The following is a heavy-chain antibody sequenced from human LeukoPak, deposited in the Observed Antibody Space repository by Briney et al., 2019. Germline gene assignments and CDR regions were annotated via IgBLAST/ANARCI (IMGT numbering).Heavy chain of an antibody. CDR1: GFTFSSYG. CDR2: ISYDGSNK. D-gene: IGHD3-22*01. Sequence: PGRSLRLSCAASGFTFSSYGMHWVRQAPGKGLEWVAVISYDGSNKYYADSVKGRFTISRDNSKNTLYLQMNSLRAEDTAVYYCAREGNDSSGYPSDYWGQGTLVTVSS. CDR3: AREGNDSSGYPSDY. J-gene: IGHJ4*02. V-gene: IGHV3-30*19.